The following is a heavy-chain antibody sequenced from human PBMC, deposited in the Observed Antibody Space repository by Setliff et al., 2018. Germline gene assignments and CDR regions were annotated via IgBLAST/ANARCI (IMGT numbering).Heavy chain of an antibody. D-gene: IGHD1-26*01. CDR2: IYYSGST. V-gene: IGHV4-39*07. J-gene: IGHJ4*02. CDR1: GGSISSSSYY. CDR3: TKGRVGLAARAGY. Sequence: SETLSLTCTVSGGSISSSSYYWGWIRQPPGKGLEWIGSIYYSGSTYYNPSLKSRVTISVDTSRNQFSLQLSSVTSADTAIYYCTKGRVGLAARAGYWGQGTLVTAPQ.